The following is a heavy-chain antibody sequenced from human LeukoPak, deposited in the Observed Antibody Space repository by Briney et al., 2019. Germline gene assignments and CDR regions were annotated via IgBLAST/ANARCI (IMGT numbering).Heavy chain of an antibody. CDR3: ANSASAFDI. CDR1: GGSIRSYY. J-gene: IGHJ3*02. CDR2: IYYSGTT. Sequence: PSETLSLTCTVSGGSIRSYYWSWLRQPPGKGLEWIGYIYYSGTTNYNPSLKSRVTMSIDTSKNQFSLKLNSVTAADTAVYYCANSASAFDIWGQGTMVTVSS. V-gene: IGHV4-59*01.